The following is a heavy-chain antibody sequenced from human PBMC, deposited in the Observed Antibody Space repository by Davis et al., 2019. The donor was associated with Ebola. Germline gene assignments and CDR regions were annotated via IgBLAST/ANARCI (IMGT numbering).Heavy chain of an antibody. Sequence: PGGSLRLSCAASGFPFSVYFMDWVRLTPGRGLEWVGLSRNKENRYSTEFGASVKGRFTISRDDSKNLLYLEMNSLRTEDTAVYYCVTENWYRFESWGQGTLVTVSS. J-gene: IGHJ4*02. CDR3: VTENWYRFES. CDR2: SRNKENRYST. CDR1: GFPFSVYF. D-gene: IGHD1/OR15-1a*01. V-gene: IGHV3-72*01.